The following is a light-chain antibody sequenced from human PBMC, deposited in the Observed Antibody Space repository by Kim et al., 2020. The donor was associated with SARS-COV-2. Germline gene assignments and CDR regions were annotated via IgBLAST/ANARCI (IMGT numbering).Light chain of an antibody. CDR3: QQLDSATDT. CDR1: HSVSRGY. V-gene: IGKV3-20*01. Sequence: DIVLTQSPGILSLSPGESATLSCRASHSVSRGYLSWFQQKPGQAPRLLIYGASTRAAGIPDRFSGSGSGTDFTLTINRLGPGVFAVYYCQQLDSATDTLGQGTKLEI. J-gene: IGKJ2*01. CDR2: GAS.